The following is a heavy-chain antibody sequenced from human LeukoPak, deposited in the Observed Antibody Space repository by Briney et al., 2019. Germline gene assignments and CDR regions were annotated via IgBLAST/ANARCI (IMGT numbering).Heavy chain of an antibody. V-gene: IGHV3-30*04. CDR2: ISYDGSNK. CDR3: ARVYSSSWSRFAP. J-gene: IGHJ5*02. D-gene: IGHD6-13*01. CDR1: GFTFSSYA. Sequence: PGGSLRLSCAAPGFTFSSYAMHWVRQAPGKGLEWGAVISYDGSNKYYADSVKGRFTISRDNSKNTLYLQMNSLRAEDTAVYYCARVYSSSWSRFAPWGQGTLVTVSS.